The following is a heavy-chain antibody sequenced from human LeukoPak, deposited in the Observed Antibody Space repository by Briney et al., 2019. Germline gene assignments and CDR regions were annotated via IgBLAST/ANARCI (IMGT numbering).Heavy chain of an antibody. Sequence: ASVKVSCKASGYTFTSYGISWVRQAPGQGLEWMGWISAYNGNTNYAQKLQGRVTMTTDTSTSTAYMELRSLRSEDTAVYYCARARYPYDSSGYLHYWGQGTLVTVSS. J-gene: IGHJ4*02. V-gene: IGHV1-18*01. CDR1: GYTFTSYG. CDR2: ISAYNGNT. CDR3: ARARYPYDSSGYLHY. D-gene: IGHD3-22*01.